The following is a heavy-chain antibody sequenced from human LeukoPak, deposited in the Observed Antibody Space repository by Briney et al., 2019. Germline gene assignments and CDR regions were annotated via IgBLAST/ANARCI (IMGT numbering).Heavy chain of an antibody. Sequence: GGSLRLSCAASRFTFSTYWMHWVRQAPGKGLVWVSRINSDGSSTGYADSVKGRFTISRDNAKNTLYLQMNSLKAEDTAVYYCARRAGAYSHPYDYWGQGTLVTVSS. D-gene: IGHD4/OR15-4a*01. CDR2: INSDGSST. CDR1: RFTFSTYW. J-gene: IGHJ4*02. CDR3: ARRAGAYSHPYDY. V-gene: IGHV3-74*01.